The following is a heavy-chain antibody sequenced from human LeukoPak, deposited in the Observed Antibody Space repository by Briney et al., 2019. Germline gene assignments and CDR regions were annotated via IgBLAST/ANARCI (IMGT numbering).Heavy chain of an antibody. Sequence: SETLSLTCTVSGGSISGYYWSWIRQPPGKGLEWIGHIFYTGSSNYNPSLKSRVTISLDRSKNQFSLRLTSVTAADTAMYFCARAGAWQIDPWGQGTLVTVSS. CDR1: GGSISGYY. J-gene: IGHJ5*02. CDR3: ARAGAWQIDP. V-gene: IGHV4-59*01. CDR2: IFYTGSS. D-gene: IGHD3-10*01.